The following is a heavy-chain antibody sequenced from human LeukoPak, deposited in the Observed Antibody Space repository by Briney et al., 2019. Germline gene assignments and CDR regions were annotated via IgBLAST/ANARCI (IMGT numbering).Heavy chain of an antibody. CDR3: AKFSSSGWYYFDY. J-gene: IGHJ4*02. CDR2: ISGSGGST. CDR1: GFTFSSYA. D-gene: IGHD6-19*01. V-gene: IGHV3-23*01. Sequence: GGSLRLSCAASGFTFSSYAMSWVRQAPGKGLEWVSAISGSGGSTNYADSVKGRFTISRDNSKNTLYLQMNSLRAEDTAVYYCAKFSSSGWYYFDYWGQGTLVTVSS.